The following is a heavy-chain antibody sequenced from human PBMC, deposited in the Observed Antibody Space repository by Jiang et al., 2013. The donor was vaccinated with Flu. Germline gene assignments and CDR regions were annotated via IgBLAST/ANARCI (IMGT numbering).Heavy chain of an antibody. D-gene: IGHD3-22*01. Sequence: GPGLVKPSETLSLTCTVSGGSVSSGSYYWSWIRQPPGKGLEWIGYIYYSGSTNYNPSLKSRVTISVDTSKNQFSLKLSSVTAADTAVYYCASTKPTDYYDSSGYRLDYWGQGTL. CDR1: GGSVSSGSYY. V-gene: IGHV4-61*01. J-gene: IGHJ4*02. CDR3: ASTKPTDYYDSSGYRLDY. CDR2: IYYSGST.